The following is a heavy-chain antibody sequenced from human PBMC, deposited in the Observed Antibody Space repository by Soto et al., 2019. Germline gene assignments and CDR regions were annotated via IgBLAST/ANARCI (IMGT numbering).Heavy chain of an antibody. CDR3: ARPSGSYLYYFDY. D-gene: IGHD1-26*01. V-gene: IGHV4-39*01. Sequence: SETLSLTCAVSGGSISSSNWWSWVRQPPGKGLEWIGSIYYSGGTYYSPSLKSRVTMSVDTSKNQFSLKLSSVTAADTAVYYCARPSGSYLYYFDYWGQGTLVTVS. J-gene: IGHJ4*02. CDR2: IYYSGGT. CDR1: GGSISSSNW.